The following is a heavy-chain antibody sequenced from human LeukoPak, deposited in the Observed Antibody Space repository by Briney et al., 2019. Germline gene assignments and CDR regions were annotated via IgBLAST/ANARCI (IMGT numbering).Heavy chain of an antibody. D-gene: IGHD3-3*01. CDR3: ARALESGLKYYYYMDV. CDR2: ISSSGSTI. J-gene: IGHJ6*03. V-gene: IGHV3-48*03. Sequence: GGSLRLSCAASGFTFSSYEMNWVRQAPGKGLEWVSYISSSGSTIYYADSVKGRFTISRDNAKNSLYLQINSLRAEDTAVYYCARALESGLKYYYYMDVWGKGTTVTVSS. CDR1: GFTFSSYE.